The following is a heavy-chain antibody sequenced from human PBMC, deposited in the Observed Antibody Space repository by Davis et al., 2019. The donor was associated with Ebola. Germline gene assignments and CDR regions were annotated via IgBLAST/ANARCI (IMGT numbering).Heavy chain of an antibody. CDR1: GFIFSDFS. V-gene: IGHV3-21*01. CDR3: AKDDYHSGSPFDY. Sequence: PGGSLRLSCAASGFIFSDFSMSWVRQAPGKGLEWVSSISTYTSFVYYSDSVRGRFTISRDNSKNTLYLQMNSLRAEDTAVYYCAKDDYHSGSPFDYWGQGTLVTVSS. D-gene: IGHD1-26*01. J-gene: IGHJ4*02. CDR2: ISTYTSFV.